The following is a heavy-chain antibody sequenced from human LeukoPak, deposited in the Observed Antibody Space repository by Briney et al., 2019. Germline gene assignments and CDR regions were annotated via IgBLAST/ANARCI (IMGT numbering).Heavy chain of an antibody. V-gene: IGHV4-4*07. J-gene: IGHJ4*02. CDR2: IYTSGST. Sequence: PSETLSLTCTVSGGSISSYYWSWIRQPPGKGLEWIGRIYTSGSTNYNPSLKSRVTMSVDTSKNQFSLKLSSVTAADTAVYYCAGESMTTVTRYFDYWGQGTLVTVSS. D-gene: IGHD4-11*01. CDR3: AGESMTTVTRYFDY. CDR1: GGSISSYY.